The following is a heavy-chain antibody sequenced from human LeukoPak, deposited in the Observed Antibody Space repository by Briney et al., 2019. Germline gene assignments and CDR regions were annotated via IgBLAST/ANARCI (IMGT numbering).Heavy chain of an antibody. CDR3: AKQYCAGGSCYSYFQH. CDR1: GLTFSSYP. V-gene: IGHV3-30-3*02. J-gene: IGHJ1*01. D-gene: IGHD2-15*01. Sequence: EGSLRLSCAASGLTFSSYPMHWVRQAPGKGLEWVAVISYDGSEKHYADPAKGRFTISRDNSKNTLYLQMNSLRVDDTAPYYCAKQYCAGGSCYSYFQHWGQGTLLTVSS. CDR2: ISYDGSEK.